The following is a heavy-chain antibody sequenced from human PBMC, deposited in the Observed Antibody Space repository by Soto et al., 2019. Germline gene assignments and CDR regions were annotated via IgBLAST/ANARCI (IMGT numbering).Heavy chain of an antibody. CDR3: ARALDLNIDSSSWPLFDF. CDR1: GGSISSGGYY. Sequence: QVQLQESGPGLVKPSQTLSLTCTVSGGSISSGGYYWSWIRQHPGKGLEWIGYIYYSGSTYYNPSLKSRVTISVDTSKNQFSLKLSSVTAADTAVYYCARALDLNIDSSSWPLFDFWGQGTLVTVSS. D-gene: IGHD6-13*01. V-gene: IGHV4-31*03. J-gene: IGHJ4*02. CDR2: IYYSGST.